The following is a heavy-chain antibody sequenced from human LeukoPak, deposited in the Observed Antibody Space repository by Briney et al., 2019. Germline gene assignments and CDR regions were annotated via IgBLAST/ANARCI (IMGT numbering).Heavy chain of an antibody. CDR3: EGGYYYKAYPN. CDR2: IYSGGST. CDR1: GFTVSSNY. Sequence: GGSLRPSCAASGFTVSSNYMSWVRQAPGKGLEWVSVIYSGGSTYYADSVKGRFTISRDNSKNTLYLQMNSLRAEDTAVYYCEGGYYYKAYPNWGQGTLVTVSS. J-gene: IGHJ4*02. V-gene: IGHV3-66*01. D-gene: IGHD3-22*01.